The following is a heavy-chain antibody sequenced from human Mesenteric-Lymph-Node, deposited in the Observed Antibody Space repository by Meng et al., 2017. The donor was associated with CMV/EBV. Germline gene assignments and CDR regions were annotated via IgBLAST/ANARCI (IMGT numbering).Heavy chain of an antibody. CDR1: GFAFSNYV. D-gene: IGHD3-22*01. V-gene: IGHV3-30*02. J-gene: IGHJ5*02. CDR2: IRYDGFSE. CDR3: ARDGYDSTGLPTWFDP. Sequence: LSLTCAASGFAFSNYVMHWVRQAPGKGLEWVAFIRYDGFSEYFADSVKGRFTISRDNSKNTVYLEMNSLRPDDTAVYYCARDGYDSTGLPTWFDPWGQGTLVTVSS.